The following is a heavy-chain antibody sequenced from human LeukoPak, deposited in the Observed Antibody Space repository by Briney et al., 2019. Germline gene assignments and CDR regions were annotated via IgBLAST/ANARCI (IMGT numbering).Heavy chain of an antibody. D-gene: IGHD6-6*01. J-gene: IGHJ4*02. V-gene: IGHV1-8*01. CDR1: GYTFTSYD. CDR2: MYPNSGNT. CDR3: ARTVEYSSSSFDY. Sequence: ASVKVSCKASGYTFTSYDINWVRQATGQGLEWMGWMYPNSGNTGYAQKFQGRVTMTRNTSISTAYMELSSLRSEDTAVYYCARTVEYSSSSFDYWGQGTLVTVSS.